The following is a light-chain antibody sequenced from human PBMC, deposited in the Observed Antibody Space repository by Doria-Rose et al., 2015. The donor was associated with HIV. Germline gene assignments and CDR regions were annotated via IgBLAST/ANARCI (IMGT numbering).Light chain of an antibody. Sequence: EIVMTQSPGTLSLSPGERATLSCRASQSVSSNYLGWYQQKPGQAPRLLIYGSTNRATGIPDRFSGSGSGTDFTLTISRLEPEDFAVYYCQQYGISPLTFGGGAKVEIK. V-gene: IGKV3-20*01. CDR3: QQYGISPLT. CDR1: QSVSSNY. CDR2: GST. J-gene: IGKJ4*01.